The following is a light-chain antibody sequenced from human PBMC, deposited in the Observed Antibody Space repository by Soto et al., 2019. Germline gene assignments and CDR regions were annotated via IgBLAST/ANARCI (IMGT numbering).Light chain of an antibody. CDR3: QQYGRSPDLFT. V-gene: IGKV3-20*01. Sequence: ENVLTQSPGTLSLSPGDRATLSCRASQSVSSSFLAWYQQKPGQAPRLLIYGASNRASGIPDRFSGSGSGTDFTLTITRLEPGDFVVYYCQQYGRSPDLFTFGPGTKVEIK. CDR2: GAS. J-gene: IGKJ3*01. CDR1: QSVSSSF.